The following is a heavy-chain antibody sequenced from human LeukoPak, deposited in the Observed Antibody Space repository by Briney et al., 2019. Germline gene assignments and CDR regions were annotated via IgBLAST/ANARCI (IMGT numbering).Heavy chain of an antibody. V-gene: IGHV3-74*01. CDR3: AKSSGSWYTAGDY. D-gene: IGHD6-13*01. Sequence: TGGSLRLSCAASGFTFSSSWMHWVRQAPGKGLVWVSRINTDGSSTRYADSVKGRFTISRDNSKNTLYLQMNSLRAEDTAVYYCAKSSGSWYTAGDYWGQGTLVTVSS. J-gene: IGHJ4*02. CDR2: INTDGSST. CDR1: GFTFSSSW.